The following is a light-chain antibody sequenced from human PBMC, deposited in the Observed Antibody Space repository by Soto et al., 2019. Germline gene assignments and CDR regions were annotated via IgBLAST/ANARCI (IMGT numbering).Light chain of an antibody. CDR3: HQYYDYPLT. J-gene: IGKJ3*01. CDR2: AAS. CDR1: QSISSS. Sequence: AIRMTQSPSSFSASTGDTVTITCRASQSISSSLAWYQQKPGNAPKLLIYAASTLQSGVPSRFSGSGSGTDFTLTINCLQSEDIATYYCHQYYDYPLTFGPGTRVDIK. V-gene: IGKV1-8*01.